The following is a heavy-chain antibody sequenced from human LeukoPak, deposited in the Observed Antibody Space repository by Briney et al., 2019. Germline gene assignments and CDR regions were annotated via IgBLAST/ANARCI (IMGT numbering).Heavy chain of an antibody. J-gene: IGHJ4*02. CDR2: FHYSAST. CDR1: GGSISSSY. Sequence: PSETLSLTCTVSGGSISSSYWSWIRQPPGKGLEWIGFFHYSASTGYNPSLQSRVAISADTSKNQFSLDLRSVTAADTAVYYCVSTGGGSGGHWGQGTLVTVSS. V-gene: IGHV4-59*01. D-gene: IGHD5-12*01. CDR3: VSTGGGSGGH.